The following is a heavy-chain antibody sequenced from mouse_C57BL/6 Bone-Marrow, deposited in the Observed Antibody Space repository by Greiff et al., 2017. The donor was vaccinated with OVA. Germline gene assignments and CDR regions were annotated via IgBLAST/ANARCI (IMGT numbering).Heavy chain of an antibody. J-gene: IGHJ2*01. V-gene: IGHV1-54*01. CDR3: ARWTDY. CDR1: GYAFTNYL. Sequence: QVQLQQSGAELVRPGTSVKVSCKASGYAFTNYLIEWVKQRPGQGLEWIGVINPGRGGTNYHEKFKGKATLTADKSSSTAYMQLSSLTSEDSVVDFCARWTDYWGQGTTLTVSS. CDR2: INPGRGGT.